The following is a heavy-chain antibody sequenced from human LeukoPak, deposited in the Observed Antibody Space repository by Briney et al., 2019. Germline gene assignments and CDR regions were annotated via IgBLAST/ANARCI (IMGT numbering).Heavy chain of an antibody. CDR2: ISGSGDNT. Sequence: PGGSLRLSCAASGFTFSSYAMSWVRQAPGKGLEWVSAISGSGDNTYYADSVKGRFTISRDNSKNTLSLQMNSLRAEDTAVYYCATSQKVAGAFDIWGQGTMVTVSS. J-gene: IGHJ3*02. V-gene: IGHV3-23*01. CDR1: GFTFSSYA. CDR3: ATSQKVAGAFDI.